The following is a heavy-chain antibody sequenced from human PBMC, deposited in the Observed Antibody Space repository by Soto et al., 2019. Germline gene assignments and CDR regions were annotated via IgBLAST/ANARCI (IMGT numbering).Heavy chain of an antibody. V-gene: IGHV3-23*01. CDR1: GFTFSSYA. D-gene: IGHD3-22*01. J-gene: IGHJ4*02. Sequence: GGSLRLSCAASGFTFSSYAMSWVRQAPGKGLEWVSAISGSGGSTYYADSVKGRFTISRDNSKNTLYLQMNSLRAEDTAVYYCAKGRGITMIVVVITFDYWGQGTLVTVSS. CDR3: AKGRGITMIVVVITFDY. CDR2: ISGSGGST.